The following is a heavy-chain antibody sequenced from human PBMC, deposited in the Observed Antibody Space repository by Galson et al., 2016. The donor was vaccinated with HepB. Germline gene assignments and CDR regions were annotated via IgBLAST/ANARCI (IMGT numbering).Heavy chain of an antibody. CDR1: GYTFTSCG. V-gene: IGHV1-18*04. J-gene: IGHJ3*02. CDR3: ARGVGGYSWDAFNI. Sequence: SVKVSCKASGYTFTSCGISWVRQAPGQGLEWMGWISAYNGHTNYAQKLQGRVTMTTDTSTSTVYMDLRSLRSDDTAVYYCARGVGGYSWDAFNIWGQGTMVTVSS. D-gene: IGHD2-21*01. CDR2: ISAYNGHT.